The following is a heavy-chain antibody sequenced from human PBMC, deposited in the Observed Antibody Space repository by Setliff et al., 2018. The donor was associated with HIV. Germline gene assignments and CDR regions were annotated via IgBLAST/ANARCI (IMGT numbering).Heavy chain of an antibody. CDR2: ISGSGRGT. Sequence: GGSLRLSCAASGFTFSDYAMSWVRQAPGKGLEWVSAISGSGRGTYYAESLKGRFTISRENAKNSLYLQMNNVRAGDTAVYYCTRELNGHTSSHYYFGLDVWGQGTTVTVSS. CDR1: GFTFSDYA. J-gene: IGHJ6*02. D-gene: IGHD6-6*01. V-gene: IGHV3-23*01. CDR3: TRELNGHTSSHYYFGLDV.